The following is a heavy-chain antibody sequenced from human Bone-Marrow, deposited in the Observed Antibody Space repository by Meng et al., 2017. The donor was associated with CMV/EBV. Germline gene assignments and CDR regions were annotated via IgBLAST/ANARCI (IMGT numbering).Heavy chain of an antibody. V-gene: IGHV3-7*01. D-gene: IGHD3-3*01. CDR2: IKQDGSEK. CDR1: GFTFRSYW. Sequence: GGSLRLSCAVSGFTFRSYWMSWVRQAPGKGLEWVANIKQDGSEKYYVDSVKGRFTISRDNAKNSLYLQMNSLRAEDTAVYYCARMVRNVWSGYSFDYWGQATLVTFSS. J-gene: IGHJ4*02. CDR3: ARMVRNVWSGYSFDY.